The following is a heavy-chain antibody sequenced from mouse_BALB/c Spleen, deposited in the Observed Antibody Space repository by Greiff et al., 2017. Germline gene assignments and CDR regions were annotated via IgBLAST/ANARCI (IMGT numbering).Heavy chain of an antibody. V-gene: IGHV14-3*02. CDR3: AKRGEGCYFGY. Sequence: VQLQQSGAELVKPGASVKLSCTASGYTITDTYMHWVKQRPEQGLEWMGRIDPSNGNTNYDPKFKGKATITEDTSSNPAFLQLSSLTSEDTAVDYCAKRGEGCYFGYWGQGTMRTGSA. CDR1: GYTITDTY. CDR2: IDPSNGNT. J-gene: IGHJ2*01.